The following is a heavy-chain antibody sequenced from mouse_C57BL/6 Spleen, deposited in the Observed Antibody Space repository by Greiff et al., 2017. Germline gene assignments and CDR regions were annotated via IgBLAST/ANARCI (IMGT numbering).Heavy chain of an antibody. V-gene: IGHV1-66*01. CDR2: IYPGSGNT. D-gene: IGHD1-1*01. Sequence: QVQLQQSGPELVKPGASVKISCKASGYSFTSYYIHWVKQRPGQGLEWIGWIYPGSGNTKYNEKFKGKATLTADTSSSTAYMQLSSLTSEDSAVYDCERSDRYGSGYDYSMDCWGQGTSVTVSS. J-gene: IGHJ4*01. CDR1: GYSFTSYY. CDR3: ERSDRYGSGYDYSMDC.